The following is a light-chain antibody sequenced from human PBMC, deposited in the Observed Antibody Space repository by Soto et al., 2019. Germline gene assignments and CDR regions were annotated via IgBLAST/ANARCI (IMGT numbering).Light chain of an antibody. CDR1: RTISSY. J-gene: IGKJ2*02. CDR3: PQSYSSPRT. Sequence: EIQMTQSPSSMSASVGDRVTISCRASRTISSYLIWYQQNPGKAPQLLIYGASTLQSGVSSRVSGSGFGADFTLTITTLQPEDFATYYCPQSYSSPRTFGQGTKIDIQ. V-gene: IGKV1-39*01. CDR2: GAS.